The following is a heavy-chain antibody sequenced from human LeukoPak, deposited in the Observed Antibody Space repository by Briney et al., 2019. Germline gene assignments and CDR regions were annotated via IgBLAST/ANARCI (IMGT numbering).Heavy chain of an antibody. CDR1: GYTFTGYY. V-gene: IGHV1-2*02. D-gene: IGHD3-10*01. Sequence: ASVKVSCKASGYTFTGYYMHWVRQAPGQGLEWMGWINPNSGATNYAQKFQGRVTMTRDTSISTAYMELSRLRSDDTAVYYCARDRLWFGELFGVFGGDYWGQGTLVTVSS. J-gene: IGHJ4*02. CDR3: ARDRLWFGELFGVFGGDY. CDR2: INPNSGAT.